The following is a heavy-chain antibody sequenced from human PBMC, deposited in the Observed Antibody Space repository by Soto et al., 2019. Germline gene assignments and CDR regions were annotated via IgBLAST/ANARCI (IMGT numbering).Heavy chain of an antibody. V-gene: IGHV4-34*01. CDR1: GGSFSGYY. CDR3: EREPSYRLFPYYFDY. J-gene: IGHJ4*02. CDR2: INHSGST. Sequence: QVQLQQWGAGLLKPSETLSLTCAVYGGSFSGYYWSWIRQPPWNGLEWIGEINHSGSTNYNPSLKSRVTISVDTSKNQFSLKLSSVTAADTAVYYCEREPSYRLFPYYFDYWGQGTLVTVSS. D-gene: IGHD5-18*01.